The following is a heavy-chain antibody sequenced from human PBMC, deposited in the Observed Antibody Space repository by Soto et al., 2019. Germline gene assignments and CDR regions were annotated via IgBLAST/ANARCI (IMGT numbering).Heavy chain of an antibody. V-gene: IGHV3-33*01. J-gene: IGHJ3*02. CDR2: IWYDGSNK. Sequence: RGSLRLSCAASGFTFSSYVRHWVCQAPGKGLEWVAVIWYDGSNKYYADSVKGRFTISRDNSKNTLYLQMNSLRAEDTAVYYCARDLGATTNFVFATWGQGTMVTFSS. CDR1: GFTFSSYV. D-gene: IGHD1-26*01. CDR3: ARDLGATTNFVFAT.